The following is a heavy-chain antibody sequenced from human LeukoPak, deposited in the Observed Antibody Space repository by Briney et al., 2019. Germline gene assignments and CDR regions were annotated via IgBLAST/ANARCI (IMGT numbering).Heavy chain of an antibody. CDR1: IDSFTNYY. CDR2: INHSGST. V-gene: IGHV4-34*01. Sequence: SETLSLTCAVYIDSFTNYYWNWIRQPPGKGLEWIGEINHSGSTNYNPSLKSRVTISVDTSKNQFSLKLSSVTAADTAVYYCARSYYYGSGSYYRLKTNYYMDVWGKGTTVTVSS. J-gene: IGHJ6*03. CDR3: ARSYYYGSGSYYRLKTNYYMDV. D-gene: IGHD3-10*01.